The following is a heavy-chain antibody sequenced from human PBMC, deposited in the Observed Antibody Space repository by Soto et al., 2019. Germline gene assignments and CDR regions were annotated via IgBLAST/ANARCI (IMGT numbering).Heavy chain of an antibody. CDR1: GGSVSTGSYY. Sequence: SETLSLTCTVSGGSVSTGSYYWTWIRQPPGKGLEWIGHIYYSGSTNYNPSLKSRVTISLDTSRNQFSLKLSSVTAADTAVYYCARDKITGLFDYWGQGTLVTVSS. CDR2: IYYSGST. CDR3: ARDKITGLFDY. V-gene: IGHV4-61*01. D-gene: IGHD2-8*02. J-gene: IGHJ4*02.